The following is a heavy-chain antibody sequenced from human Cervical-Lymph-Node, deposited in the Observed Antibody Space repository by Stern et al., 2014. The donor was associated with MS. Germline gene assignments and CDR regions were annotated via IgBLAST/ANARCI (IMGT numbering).Heavy chain of an antibody. CDR1: GGTFSINT. D-gene: IGHD6-13*01. Sequence: VQLLESGAEVKKPGSSVKVSCEASGGTFSINTFSWVRQAPGQGLEWMGGISPMFGTANYAQKFQGRVTTTAQESLSTAHMELSSLRSEDTAVYFCAIDQGGIAAYWGQGTLVTVSS. V-gene: IGHV1-69*01. CDR2: ISPMFGTA. J-gene: IGHJ4*02. CDR3: AIDQGGIAAY.